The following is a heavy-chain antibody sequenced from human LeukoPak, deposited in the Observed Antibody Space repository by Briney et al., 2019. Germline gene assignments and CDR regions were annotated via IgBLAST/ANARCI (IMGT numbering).Heavy chain of an antibody. D-gene: IGHD3-22*01. CDR1: GFTFSSYG. J-gene: IGHJ4*02. Sequence: GGSLRLSCAASGFTFSSYGMHWVRQAPGKGLEWVAFIRYNGSNKYYADSVKGRFTISRDNSKNTLYLQMNSLRAEDTAVYYCAKDRRYYDSSGYCFDYWGQGTLVTVSS. V-gene: IGHV3-30*02. CDR2: IRYNGSNK. CDR3: AKDRRYYDSSGYCFDY.